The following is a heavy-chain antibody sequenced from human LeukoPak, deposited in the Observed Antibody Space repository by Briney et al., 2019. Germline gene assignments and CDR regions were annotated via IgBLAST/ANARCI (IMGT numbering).Heavy chain of an antibody. J-gene: IGHJ3*02. V-gene: IGHV4-59*08. Sequence: SETLSLTCTVSGGSISGYYWSWSRQPPGKGLEWIGYIYYSGSTNYNPSLKSRVTISVDTSKNQFSLKLSSVTAADTAVYYCARHVGLGDAFDIWGQGTMVTVSS. CDR2: IYYSGST. CDR3: ARHVGLGDAFDI. D-gene: IGHD3-16*01. CDR1: GGSISGYY.